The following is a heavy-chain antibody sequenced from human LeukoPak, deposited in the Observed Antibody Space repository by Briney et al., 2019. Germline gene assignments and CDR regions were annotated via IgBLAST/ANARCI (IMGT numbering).Heavy chain of an antibody. CDR2: ISANGHST. D-gene: IGHD2-8*02. V-gene: IGHV3-23*01. CDR3: SKLVESASGY. CDR1: GFTFSTYS. J-gene: IGHJ4*02. Sequence: GGSLRLSCAPSGFTFSTYSMTWVRQAPGKGLDWVSHISANGHSTFYPDSVKGRFTITRDNSKNPLYLHMNRLRAEDTAIYYWSKLVESASGYWGQGTQVTVSS.